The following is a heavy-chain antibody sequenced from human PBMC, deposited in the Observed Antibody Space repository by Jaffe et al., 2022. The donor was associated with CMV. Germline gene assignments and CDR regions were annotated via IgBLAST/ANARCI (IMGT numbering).Heavy chain of an antibody. CDR3: AGGRPVLEWFGETNTRFDY. V-gene: IGHV4-59*01. J-gene: IGHJ4*02. D-gene: IGHD3-3*01. CDR1: GGSISSYY. Sequence: QVQLQESGPGLVKPSETLSLTCTVSGGSISSYYWSWIRQPPGKGLEWIGYIYYSGSTNYNPSLKSRVAISVDTSKNQFSLKLTSVTAADTAMYYCAGGRPVLEWFGETNTRFDYWGQGTLVTVSS. CDR2: IYYSGST.